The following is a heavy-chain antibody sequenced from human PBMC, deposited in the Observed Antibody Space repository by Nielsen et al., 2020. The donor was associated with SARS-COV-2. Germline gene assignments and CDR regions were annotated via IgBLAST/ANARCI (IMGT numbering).Heavy chain of an antibody. CDR1: GFTFSSYS. CDR3: ARVLAVAPSVDY. V-gene: IGHV3-21*01. Sequence: GESLKISCAASGFTFSSYSMNWVRQAPGKGLEWVSSISSSSSYIYYADSVKGRFTISRDNAKNSLYLQTNSLRAEDTAVYYCARVLAVAPSVDYWGQGTLVTVSS. J-gene: IGHJ4*02. CDR2: ISSSSSYI. D-gene: IGHD6-19*01.